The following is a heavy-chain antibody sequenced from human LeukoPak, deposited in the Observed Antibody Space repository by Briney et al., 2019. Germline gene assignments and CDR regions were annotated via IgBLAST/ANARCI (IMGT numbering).Heavy chain of an antibody. Sequence: GRSLRLSCAASGFTFSSYGMHWVRRAPGKGLEWVAVISYDGSNKYYADSVKGRFTISRDNSKNTLYLQMNSLRAEDTAVYYCAKDQWLQLLGYFDYWGQGTLVTVSS. CDR1: GFTFSSYG. J-gene: IGHJ4*02. CDR2: ISYDGSNK. V-gene: IGHV3-30*18. D-gene: IGHD5-24*01. CDR3: AKDQWLQLLGYFDY.